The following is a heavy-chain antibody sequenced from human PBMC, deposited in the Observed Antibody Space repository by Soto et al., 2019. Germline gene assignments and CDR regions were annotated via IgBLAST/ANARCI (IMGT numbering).Heavy chain of an antibody. D-gene: IGHD1-26*01. CDR2: ISYDGSNK. J-gene: IGHJ4*02. V-gene: IGHV3-30*18. CDR1: GFTFSSYG. CDR3: EKREPWELDYFDY. Sequence: GGSLRLSCAASGFTFSSYGMHWVRQAPGKGLEWVAVISYDGSNKYYADSVKGRFTISRDNSKNTLYLQMNSLRAEDTAVYYCEKREPWELDYFDYWGQGTLVTVSS.